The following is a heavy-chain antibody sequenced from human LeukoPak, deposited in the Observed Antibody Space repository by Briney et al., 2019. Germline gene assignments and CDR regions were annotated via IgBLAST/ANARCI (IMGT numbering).Heavy chain of an antibody. V-gene: IGHV4-31*03. J-gene: IGHJ3*02. Sequence: SETLSLTCTVSGGPIGSGVYYWSWIRQLPGKGLEWIGNIFHSGSTYYNPSLKSRFTISVDTSKNQFSLKLSSVTAADTAVYYCARDTSSVGAFDIWGQGTMVTVSS. CDR3: ARDTSSVGAFDI. D-gene: IGHD3-22*01. CDR1: GGPIGSGVYY. CDR2: IFHSGST.